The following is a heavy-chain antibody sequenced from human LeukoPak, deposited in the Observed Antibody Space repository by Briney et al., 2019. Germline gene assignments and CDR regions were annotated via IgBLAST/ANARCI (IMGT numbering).Heavy chain of an antibody. CDR3: AKGGGYEAQYYYYYLDV. V-gene: IGHV3-21*01. CDR2: ISSSSSYI. CDR1: GFTFTSYS. Sequence: PGGSLRLSCAASGFTFTSYSMNWVRQAPGKGLEWVSSISSSSSYIYHADSVKGRFTISRDNSKNTLYLQMKSLRAEDTAVYYCAKGGGYEAQYYYYYLDVWGKGTTVTISS. J-gene: IGHJ6*03. D-gene: IGHD5-12*01.